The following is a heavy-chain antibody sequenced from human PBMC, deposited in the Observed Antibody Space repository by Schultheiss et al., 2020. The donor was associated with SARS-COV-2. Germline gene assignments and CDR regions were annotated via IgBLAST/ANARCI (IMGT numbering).Heavy chain of an antibody. Sequence: GGSLRLSCAASGFTFSSYAMSWVRQAPGKGLEWVSAISGSGGSTYYADSVKGRFTISRDNSKNTLYLQMNSLRAEDTAVYYCARTANWGNYYYYYYMDVWGKGTTVTVSS. CDR1: GFTFSSYA. D-gene: IGHD7-27*01. CDR2: ISGSGGST. CDR3: ARTANWGNYYYYYYMDV. J-gene: IGHJ6*03. V-gene: IGHV3-23*01.